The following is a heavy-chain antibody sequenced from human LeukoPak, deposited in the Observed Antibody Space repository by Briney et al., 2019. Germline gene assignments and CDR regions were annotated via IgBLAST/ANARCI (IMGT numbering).Heavy chain of an antibody. CDR1: GYSISSGYY. CDR2: IYYSGST. D-gene: IGHD6-13*01. V-gene: IGHV4-61*01. J-gene: IGHJ5*02. Sequence: SETLSLTCTVSGYSISSGYYWSWIRQPPGKGLEWFGYIYYSGSTNYNPSLKSRVTISVDTSKNQFSLKLSSVTAADTAVYYCARGYSSSSWFDPWGQGTLVTVSS. CDR3: ARGYSSSSWFDP.